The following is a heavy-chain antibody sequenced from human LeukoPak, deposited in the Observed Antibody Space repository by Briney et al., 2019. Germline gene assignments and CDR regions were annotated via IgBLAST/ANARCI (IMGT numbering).Heavy chain of an antibody. CDR3: ARSSGIAAAGNLRN. D-gene: IGHD6-13*01. CDR2: IYPGHSDT. V-gene: IGHV5-51*01. Sequence: GEPLKISCKSSGYSFTSYWIVWVRQMPGKGLEWMGIIYPGHSDTRYSPSFQGQVSISADKSTSTAYLQWSSLKASDTAMYYCARSSGIAAAGNLRNCGQGTLVTVSS. J-gene: IGHJ4*02. CDR1: GYSFTSYW.